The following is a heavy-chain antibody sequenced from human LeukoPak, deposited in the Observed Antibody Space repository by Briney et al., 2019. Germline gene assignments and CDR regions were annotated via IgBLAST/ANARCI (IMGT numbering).Heavy chain of an antibody. J-gene: IGHJ6*02. CDR3: ARYRGDYYYFGREV. V-gene: IGHV4-59*01. D-gene: IGHD1-14*01. CDR2: LYYSGST. Sequence: SETLSLTCTVSGGSLCRYHWSWIRQPPGKGRVGIGYLYYSGSTNHNPSLKSRVTISEETSKNQCSLRLSAVTAADTAVYYCARYRGDYYYFGREVWGQGTTGSVSS. CDR1: GGSLCRYH.